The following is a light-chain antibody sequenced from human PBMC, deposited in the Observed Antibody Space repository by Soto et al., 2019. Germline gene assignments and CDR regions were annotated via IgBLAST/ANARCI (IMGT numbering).Light chain of an antibody. V-gene: IGKV4-1*01. CDR3: QQYYSTPPYT. Sequence: DIVMTQSPDSLAVSLGERATINCKSSQSVLYSSNNKNYLAWYQQKPGQPPKLLIYWASTRESGVPDRFSGSWSGTDVTLTSSSLQAEDVAVYYCQQYYSTPPYTFGQGTKLEIK. CDR1: QSVLYSSNNKNY. CDR2: WAS. J-gene: IGKJ2*01.